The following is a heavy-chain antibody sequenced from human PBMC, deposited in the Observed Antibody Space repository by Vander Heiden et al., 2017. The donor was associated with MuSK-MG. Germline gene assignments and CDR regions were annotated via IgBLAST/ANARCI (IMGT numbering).Heavy chain of an antibody. D-gene: IGHD3-10*01. CDR3: ASGMGCDGSGPVH. CDR2: IYTSGRT. CDR1: GGSISSRSYY. V-gene: IGHV4-61*02. J-gene: IGHJ4*02. Sequence: QVQLQESGPELVKPSQTLSRTCTVSGGSISSRSYYWSWIRQPAGKGLEWTGSIYTSGRTNYNPSLKSRVTISVDTSKNQLSLKMSSVTAEDTAVYYCASGMGCDGSGPVHWGQGTMVTVSS.